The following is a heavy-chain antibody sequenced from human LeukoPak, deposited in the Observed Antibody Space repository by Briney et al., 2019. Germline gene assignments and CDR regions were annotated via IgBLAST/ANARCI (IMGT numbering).Heavy chain of an antibody. CDR1: GFTFSNYA. D-gene: IGHD1-14*01. V-gene: IGHV3-33*01. CDR2: IWSDEGNK. J-gene: IGHJ4*02. CDR3: ARDLRNRATGLEY. Sequence: GGSLRPSCAASGFTFSNYAMHWVRQAPGKGLEWVAVIWSDEGNKYYADSVKGRFSISRDNSKNTLFLQMSSLRAEDTAVFYCARDLRNRATGLEYWGQGTLVTVSS.